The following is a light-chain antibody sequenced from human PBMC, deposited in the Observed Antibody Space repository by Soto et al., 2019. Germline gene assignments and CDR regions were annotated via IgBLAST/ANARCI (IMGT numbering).Light chain of an antibody. CDR2: EGT. CDR1: TSDVGTYSL. V-gene: IGLV2-23*03. J-gene: IGLJ2*01. Sequence: QSALTQPASVSGSPGQSITISCTGTTSDVGTYSLVSWYQQHSGKAPKLLIYEGTKRPSGVSSRFSGSKSGNTASLTLSGLQAEDEANYYCCSFARTGTLIFGGGTKLTVL. CDR3: CSFARTGTLI.